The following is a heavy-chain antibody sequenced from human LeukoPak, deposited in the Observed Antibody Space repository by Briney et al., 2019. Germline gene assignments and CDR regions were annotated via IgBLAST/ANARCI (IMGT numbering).Heavy chain of an antibody. CDR3: AKAGTDYYDSSGYYYPPAYYFDY. CDR2: ISSSGSTI. Sequence: PGGSLRLSCAASGFTFSDYYMSWIRQAPGKGLEWVSYISSSGSTIYYADSVKGRFTISRDNSKNTLYLQMNSLRAEDTAVYYCAKAGTDYYDSSGYYYPPAYYFDYWGQGTLVTVSS. D-gene: IGHD3-22*01. V-gene: IGHV3-11*01. J-gene: IGHJ4*02. CDR1: GFTFSDYY.